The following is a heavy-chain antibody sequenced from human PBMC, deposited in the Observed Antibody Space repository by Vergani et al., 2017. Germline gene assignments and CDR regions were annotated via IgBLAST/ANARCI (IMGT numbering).Heavy chain of an antibody. D-gene: IGHD2-2*01. Sequence: QVQLVQSGAEVKKPGASVKVSCKASGSTFTDYFMHWVRQAPGQGLEWMGWINPNSGGTNYAQKFQGRVTMIRDQSISTAYMELSNLRSDDTAVYYCARVGASSNRGYFDYWGQGTLVTVSS. CDR1: GSTFTDYF. V-gene: IGHV1-2*02. CDR2: INPNSGGT. CDR3: ARVGASSNRGYFDY. J-gene: IGHJ4*02.